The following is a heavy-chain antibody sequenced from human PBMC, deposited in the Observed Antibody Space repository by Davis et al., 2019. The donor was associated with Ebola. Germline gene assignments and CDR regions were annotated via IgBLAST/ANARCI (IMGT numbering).Heavy chain of an antibody. Sequence: SVKVSCKASGGTFSSYAISWVRQAPGQGLEWMGRIIPILGIANYAQKFQGRVTITADKSTSTAYMELSSLRSEDTAVYYCARDEVIVPAAWDYWGQGTLVTVSS. CDR3: ARDEVIVPAAWDY. J-gene: IGHJ4*02. D-gene: IGHD2-2*01. CDR1: GGTFSSYA. V-gene: IGHV1-69*04. CDR2: IIPILGIA.